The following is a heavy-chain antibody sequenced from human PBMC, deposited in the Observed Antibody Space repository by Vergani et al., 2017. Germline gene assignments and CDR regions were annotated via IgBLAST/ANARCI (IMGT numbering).Heavy chain of an antibody. J-gene: IGHJ4*02. CDR2: IRTSENGGTS. V-gene: IGHV3-49*04. Sequence: EVKLVESGGGLVQPGQSLRLACITSGFPFHEFGINWVRQAPGKGLEWISRIRTSENGGTSHYAASVAGRFSISRDDSKSVAYLQMDGLKTDDTATYYCTRGYKYGYDWGQGTLVTVSS. CDR1: GFPFHEFG. D-gene: IGHD5-18*01. CDR3: TRGYKYGYD.